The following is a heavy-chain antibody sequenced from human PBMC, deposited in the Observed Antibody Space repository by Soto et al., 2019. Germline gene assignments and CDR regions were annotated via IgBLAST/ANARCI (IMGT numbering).Heavy chain of an antibody. CDR1: GFTFSSYA. V-gene: IGHV3-30-3*01. CDR3: ARSEGPDYGDYSPPDHRIPYYYYYGMDV. Sequence: GGSLRLSCAASGFTFSSYAMHWVRQAPGKGLEWVAVISYDGSNKYYADSVKGRFTISRDNSKNTLYLQMNSLRAEDTAVYYCARSEGPDYGDYSPPDHRIPYYYYYGMDVWGQGTTVTVSS. D-gene: IGHD4-17*01. J-gene: IGHJ6*02. CDR2: ISYDGSNK.